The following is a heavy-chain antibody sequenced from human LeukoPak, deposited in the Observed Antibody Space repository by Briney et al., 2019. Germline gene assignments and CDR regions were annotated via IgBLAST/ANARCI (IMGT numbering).Heavy chain of an antibody. D-gene: IGHD2-15*01. J-gene: IGHJ4*02. CDR1: AFTFSSYG. V-gene: IGHV3-33*01. Sequence: PGRSMRLSCEASAFTFSSYGMHWVRQAPGKGLEWVAVIWYVGSNKYYTGSVKGRFTISRDNSKNTLYLQMNSMRAEDTAVYYCARGQYSPDYWGQGTLVSASS. CDR3: ARGQYSPDY. CDR2: IWYVGSNK.